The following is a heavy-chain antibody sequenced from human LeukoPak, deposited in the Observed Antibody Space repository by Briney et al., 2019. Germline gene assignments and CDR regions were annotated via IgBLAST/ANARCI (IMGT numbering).Heavy chain of an antibody. CDR3: ARDTLGEGEDANDAVYNIDY. J-gene: IGHJ4*02. V-gene: IGHV3-7*01. CDR2: IKQDGNEK. CDR1: GFRFNTYW. D-gene: IGHD3-16*01. Sequence: GGSLRLSCAASGFRFNTYWMSWVREAPGKGLEGVASIKQDGNEKYYADSVKGRFTTSRDNGKTSLHLQMNSLRADDTAVYYCARDTLGEGEDANDAVYNIDYWGQGTVVTVSS.